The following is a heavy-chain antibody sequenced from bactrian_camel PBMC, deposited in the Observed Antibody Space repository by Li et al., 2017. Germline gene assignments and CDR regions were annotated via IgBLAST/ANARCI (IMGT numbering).Heavy chain of an antibody. CDR2: INNTSGAA. J-gene: IGHJ4*01. Sequence: VQLVESGGALVQPGGSLRLSCAASGFAFSSYPMIWIRQVEGKGLEWISDINNTSGAAFYADSVQGRFTISRDNAKNTLYLRMNNLKIEDTAVYHCRRGGSGALYPGPYNYWGQGTQVTVS. CDR1: GFAFSSYP. CDR3: RRGGSGALYPGPYNY. V-gene: IGHV3S1*01. D-gene: IGHD1*01.